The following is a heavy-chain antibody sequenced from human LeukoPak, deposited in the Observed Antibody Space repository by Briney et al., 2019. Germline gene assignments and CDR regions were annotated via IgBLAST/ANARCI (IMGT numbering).Heavy chain of an antibody. J-gene: IGHJ4*02. CDR3: ARDTLEGAPYGD. V-gene: IGHV1-2*02. Sequence: ASVKVSCKASGYTFTGYYMHWVRQAPGQGLEWMGWINPNSGGTNYAQKFQGRVTMTGDTSISTAYMELSRLRSDDTAVYYCARDTLEGAPYGDWGQGTLVTVSS. D-gene: IGHD1-1*01. CDR2: INPNSGGT. CDR1: GYTFTGYY.